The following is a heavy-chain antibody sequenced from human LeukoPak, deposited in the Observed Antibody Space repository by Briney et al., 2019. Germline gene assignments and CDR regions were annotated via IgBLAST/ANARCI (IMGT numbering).Heavy chain of an antibody. CDR1: GSTFSSYA. D-gene: IGHD6-13*01. CDR3: TKAWPAAGTFDS. V-gene: IGHV3-23*01. CDR2: ILPGGGDT. J-gene: IGHJ4*02. Sequence: GGSLRLSCAASGSTFSSYAMTWVRKAPGKGLEWVSTILPGGGDTYYADSVKGRFTISRDTSKNTLYLQMNTLRVEDTAVYYCTKAWPAAGTFDSWGQGSLVTVSS.